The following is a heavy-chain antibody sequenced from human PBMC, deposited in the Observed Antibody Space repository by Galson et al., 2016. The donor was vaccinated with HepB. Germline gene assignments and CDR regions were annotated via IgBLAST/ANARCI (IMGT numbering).Heavy chain of an antibody. CDR1: GGSISNYY. Sequence: ETLSLTCSVSGGSISNYYWSWIRKPPGKGLEWIGYVSYSGITNSNPSLKSRVTISVDTSTNHVSLKLTSVTAADTAVYYCAREVGVPGVTYGMDVWGQGTTVTVSS. D-gene: IGHD2-2*01. V-gene: IGHV4-59*01. CDR3: AREVGVPGVTYGMDV. J-gene: IGHJ6*02. CDR2: VSYSGIT.